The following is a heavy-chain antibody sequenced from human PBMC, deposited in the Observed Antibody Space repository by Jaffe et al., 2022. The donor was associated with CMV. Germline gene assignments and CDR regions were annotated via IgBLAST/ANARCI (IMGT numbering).Heavy chain of an antibody. D-gene: IGHD3-3*01. Sequence: EVQLVESGGGLVQPGGSLRLSCAASGFTFSSYWMSWVRQAPGKGLEWVANIKQDGSEKYYVDSVKGRFTISRDNAKNSLYLQMNSLRAEDTAVYYCAREVYDFWSGYPLDYWGQGTLVTVSS. CDR1: GFTFSSYW. CDR2: IKQDGSEK. J-gene: IGHJ4*02. V-gene: IGHV3-7*01. CDR3: AREVYDFWSGYPLDY.